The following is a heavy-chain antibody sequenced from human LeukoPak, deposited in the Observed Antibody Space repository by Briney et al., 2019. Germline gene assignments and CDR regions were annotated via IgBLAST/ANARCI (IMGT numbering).Heavy chain of an antibody. CDR3: AVQLRGFGEASSFYFDY. V-gene: IGHV4-61*02. CDR1: GGSISSGSYY. Sequence: SETLSLTCTVSGGSISSGSYYWSWIRQPAGKGLEWIGRIYTSGSTNYNPSLKSRVTISVDTSKNQFSLKLSSVTAADTAVYYCAVQLRGFGEASSFYFDYWGQGNLVTVSS. J-gene: IGHJ4*02. CDR2: IYTSGST. D-gene: IGHD3-10*01.